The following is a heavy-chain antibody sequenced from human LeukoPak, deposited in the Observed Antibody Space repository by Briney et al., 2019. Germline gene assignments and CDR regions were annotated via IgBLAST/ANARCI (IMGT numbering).Heavy chain of an antibody. J-gene: IGHJ5*02. CDR3: AGTTIFGAASA. D-gene: IGHD3-3*01. Sequence: SETLSLTCTVSGVSISSYYWSWIRQPPGKGLEWVVYIFYSGSTTYNPSLKSRVTMSIDTSKKQFSLKLSSVTAADTAVYYCAGTTIFGAASAWGQGTLVTVSS. V-gene: IGHV4-59*01. CDR1: GVSISSYY. CDR2: IFYSGST.